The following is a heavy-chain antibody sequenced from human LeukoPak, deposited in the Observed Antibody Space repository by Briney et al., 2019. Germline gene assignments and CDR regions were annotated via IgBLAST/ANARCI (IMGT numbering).Heavy chain of an antibody. CDR2: INSDGSST. CDR3: ARETAVAGFGPHYMDV. D-gene: IGHD6-19*01. CDR1: GFTFSSYW. Sequence: GGSLRLSCAASGFTFSSYWMHWVRQAPGKGLVWVSRINSDGSSTSYADSVKGRFTISRDNAKNTLYLQMNSLRAEDTAVYYCARETAVAGFGPHYMDVWGKGTTVTVSS. V-gene: IGHV3-74*01. J-gene: IGHJ6*03.